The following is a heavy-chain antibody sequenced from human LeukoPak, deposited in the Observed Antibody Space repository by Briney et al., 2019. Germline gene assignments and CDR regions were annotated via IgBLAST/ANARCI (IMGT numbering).Heavy chain of an antibody. CDR3: ARHYQATPGIVVVPPPLYFDY. CDR1: GGSINSRIYY. D-gene: IGHD2-2*01. V-gene: IGHV4-61*01. J-gene: IGHJ4*02. Sequence: SETLSLTCTVSGGSINSRIYYWGWIRQPPGKGLEWIGYIYSGGNTNYNPSLKSRITISVDTSKNQFSLRLSSVTAADTAVYYCARHYQATPGIVVVPPPLYFDYWGQGSLVTVSS. CDR2: IYSGGNT.